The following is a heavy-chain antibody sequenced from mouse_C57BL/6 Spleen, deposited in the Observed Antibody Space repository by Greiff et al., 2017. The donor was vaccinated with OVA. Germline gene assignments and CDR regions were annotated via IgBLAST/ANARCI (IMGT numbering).Heavy chain of an antibody. D-gene: IGHD1-3*01. V-gene: IGHV5-4*01. CDR2: ISDGGSYT. J-gene: IGHJ4*01. CDR3: ARDRELERGYAMDY. CDR1: GFTFSSYA. Sequence: EVKVVESGGGLVKPGGSLKLSCAASGFTFSSYAMSWVRQTPEKRLEWVATISDGGSYTYYPANVKGRFTISRETAKNNLYLQMSHLKSEDTAMYYCARDRELERGYAMDYWWQGTSVTVSS.